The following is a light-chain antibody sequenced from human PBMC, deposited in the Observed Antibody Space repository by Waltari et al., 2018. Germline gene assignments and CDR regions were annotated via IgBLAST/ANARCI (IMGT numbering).Light chain of an antibody. V-gene: IGLV2-8*01. CDR2: DVT. Sequence: QSALTQPPSASGSPGQSVAISCTGTSSDIGASNFVSWYQQHPGKVPKLIIYDVTKRPSGVPERFSGSKSGNTASLTVSGLQADDEADYYCSSSADTNNVFGTGTKVTV. CDR3: SSSADTNNV. J-gene: IGLJ1*01. CDR1: SSDIGASNF.